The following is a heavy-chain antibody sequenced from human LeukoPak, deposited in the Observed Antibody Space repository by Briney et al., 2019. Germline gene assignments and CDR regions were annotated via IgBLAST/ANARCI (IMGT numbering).Heavy chain of an antibody. CDR1: GGSISSYY. D-gene: IGHD3-22*01. CDR3: ARDGDYYDSSGSVRAFDI. CDR2: IYHSGST. V-gene: IGHV4-38-2*02. J-gene: IGHJ3*02. Sequence: SETLSLTCTVSGGSISSYYWGWIRQPPGKGPEWIGCIYHSGSTYYNPSLKSRVTISVDTSKNQFSLKLSSVTAADTAVYYCARDGDYYDSSGSVRAFDIWGQGTMVTVSS.